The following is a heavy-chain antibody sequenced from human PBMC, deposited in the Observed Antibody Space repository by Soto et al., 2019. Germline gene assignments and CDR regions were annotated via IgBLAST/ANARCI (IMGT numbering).Heavy chain of an antibody. CDR3: ARGVMGFGELGGTLGLSAFSGGMDV. CDR1: GGSFSGYY. CDR2: INHSGST. V-gene: IGHV4-34*01. Sequence: SETLSLTCAVYGGSFSGYYWSWIRQPPGKGLEWIGEINHSGSTNYNPSLKSRVTISVDTSKNQFSLKLSSVTAADTAVYYCARGVMGFGELGGTLGLSAFSGGMDVWGQGTTVTVSS. D-gene: IGHD3-10*01. J-gene: IGHJ6*02.